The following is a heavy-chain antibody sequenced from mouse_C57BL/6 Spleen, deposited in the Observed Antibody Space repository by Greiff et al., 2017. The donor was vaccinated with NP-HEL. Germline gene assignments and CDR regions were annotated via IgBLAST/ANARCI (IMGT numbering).Heavy chain of an antibody. CDR3: ARSAYDGYPYWYFDV. CDR2: INPSNGGT. V-gene: IGHV1-53*01. J-gene: IGHJ1*03. CDR1: GYTFTSYW. Sequence: QVQLQQPGTELVKPGASVKLSCKASGYTFTSYWMHWVKQRPGQGLEWIGNINPSNGGTNYNEKFKSKATLTVDKSSSTAYMQLSSLTSEDSAVYYCARSAYDGYPYWYFDVWGTGTTVTVSS. D-gene: IGHD2-3*01.